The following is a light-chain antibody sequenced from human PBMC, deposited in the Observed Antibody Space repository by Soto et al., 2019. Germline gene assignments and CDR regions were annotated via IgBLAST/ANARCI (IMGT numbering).Light chain of an antibody. V-gene: IGLV2-14*01. CDR2: DVS. CDR1: SSDVGGYKY. CDR3: SSYTSSTTPV. J-gene: IGLJ2*01. Sequence: QSVLTQPASVSGSPGQSITISCTGTSSDVGGYKYVSWYQQHPGKAPKLMIYDVSNRPSGVSNRFSGSKSGNTASLTISGLQAEDEADYYCSSYTSSTTPVFGRGTKLTVL.